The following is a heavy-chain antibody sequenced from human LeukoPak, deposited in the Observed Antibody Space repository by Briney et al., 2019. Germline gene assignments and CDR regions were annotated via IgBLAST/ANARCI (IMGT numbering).Heavy chain of an antibody. CDR2: ISAYNGNT. V-gene: IGHV1-18*01. D-gene: IGHD3-22*01. CDR3: ARDWTYYYDSSGYYLDY. CDR1: GYTFTSYG. J-gene: IGHJ4*02. Sequence: ASVKVSCKASGYTFTSYGISWVRQAPGQGLEWMGWISAYNGNTNYAQKLQGRVTMTTDTSTSTAYMELRSLRSDDTAVYHCARDWTYYYDSSGYYLDYWGQGTLVTVSS.